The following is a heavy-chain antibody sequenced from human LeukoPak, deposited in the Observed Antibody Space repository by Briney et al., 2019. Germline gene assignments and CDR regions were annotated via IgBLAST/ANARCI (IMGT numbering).Heavy chain of an antibody. CDR2: ISGGGGST. D-gene: IGHD3-10*01. CDR3: AGTMTLWFGEFLDY. Sequence: GGSLRLSCAASGFTFSSYAMSWVRQAPGKGLEWVSAISGGGGSTYYADSVKGRFTISRDNSKNTLYLQMNSLRAEDTAVYYCAGTMTLWFGEFLDYWGQGTLVTVSS. CDR1: GFTFSSYA. V-gene: IGHV3-23*01. J-gene: IGHJ4*02.